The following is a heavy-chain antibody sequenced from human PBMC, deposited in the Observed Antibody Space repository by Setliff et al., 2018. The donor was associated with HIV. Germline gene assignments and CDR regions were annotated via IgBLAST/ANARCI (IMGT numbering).Heavy chain of an antibody. CDR2: IYYSGRTSHSGST. CDR1: GDSITSGGYS. V-gene: IGHV4-30-4*08. D-gene: IGHD3-22*01. J-gene: IGHJ5*02. CDR3: ARENGWLFGWFDP. Sequence: SETLSLTCTVSGDSITSGGYSWAWIRQPPGKALEWVGYIYYSGRTSHSGSTYYNPSVASRITISGDTSKNQFSLKLTSVTAADTAIYYCARENGWLFGWFDPWGQGTPVTVSS.